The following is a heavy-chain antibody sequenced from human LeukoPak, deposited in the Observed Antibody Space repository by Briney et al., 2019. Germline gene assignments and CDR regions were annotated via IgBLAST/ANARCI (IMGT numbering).Heavy chain of an antibody. D-gene: IGHD3-22*01. J-gene: IGHJ1*01. CDR3: AREDYYDSSGYYKNKEYFQH. Sequence: ASLKVSCKASGYSFTAAYNIHWLRQAPGQGPEFMGWINPNSGDTRYAQKFQGRVTMTRDTSISTAYMELSWLRSDDTAVYYCAREDYYDSSGYYKNKEYFQHWGQGTLVTVSS. V-gene: IGHV1-2*02. CDR2: INPNSGDT. CDR1: GYSFTAAYN.